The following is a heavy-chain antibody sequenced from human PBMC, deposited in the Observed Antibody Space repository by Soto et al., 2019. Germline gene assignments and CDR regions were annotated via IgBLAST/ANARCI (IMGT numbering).Heavy chain of an antibody. J-gene: IGHJ4*02. CDR1: GGSISRGGYF. CDR2: IYYSGST. Sequence: QVQLQESGPGLLKPSQTLSLTCTVSGGSISRGGYFWSWIRQHPGKGLEWIGYIYYSGSTHYNPSLKSRVTISSDTSKSQFSLKPSSVTAADTAVYDCARTGLNFDYWGQGTLLTVSS. CDR3: ARTGLNFDY. V-gene: IGHV4-31*03. D-gene: IGHD1-1*01.